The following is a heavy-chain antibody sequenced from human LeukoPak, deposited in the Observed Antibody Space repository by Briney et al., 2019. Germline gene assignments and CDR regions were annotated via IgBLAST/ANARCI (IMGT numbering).Heavy chain of an antibody. V-gene: IGHV4-61*02. CDR2: IYSSGST. D-gene: IGHD1-26*01. CDR1: GGSISSGGYY. Sequence: SQTLSLTCTVSGGSISSGGYYWTWIRQPAGKGLEWIGRIYSSGSTNYNPSLKSRVTISVDTSKNHFSLNLSSVTAADTAVYYCAGVGATSAYFDQWGQGTLVTVSS. J-gene: IGHJ4*02. CDR3: AGVGATSAYFDQ.